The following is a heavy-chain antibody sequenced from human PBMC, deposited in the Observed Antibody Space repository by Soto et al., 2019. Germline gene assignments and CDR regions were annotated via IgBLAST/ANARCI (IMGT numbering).Heavy chain of an antibody. CDR2: IFSSDEK. D-gene: IGHD5-12*01. Sequence: QVTLKESGPVLVKPTETLTLTCTVSGFSLSNARMGVSWIRQPPGKALEWLAHIFSSDEKSYSTSLKSRLTISKDTSKSQVVLTMTNMDPVDTATYYCARTDIVATIGGYYYYGMDVWGQGTTVTVSS. J-gene: IGHJ6*02. V-gene: IGHV2-26*01. CDR3: ARTDIVATIGGYYYYGMDV. CDR1: GFSLSNARMG.